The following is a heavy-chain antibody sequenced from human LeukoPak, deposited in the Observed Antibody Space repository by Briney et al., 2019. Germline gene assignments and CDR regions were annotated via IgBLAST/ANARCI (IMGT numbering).Heavy chain of an antibody. V-gene: IGHV1-18*01. CDR1: GYTFSNYG. CDR2: ISAFNGNT. CDR3: ARDAWLPRGVKNWFDS. J-gene: IGHJ5*01. D-gene: IGHD6-19*01. Sequence: ASVKVSCKASGYTFSNYGISWVRQAPGQGLEWMGWISAFNGNTNYARKVQGRVTLTTDTSTNTAYMELRSLTSGDTAVYYCARDAWLPRGVKNWFDSWGQGTLVTVSS.